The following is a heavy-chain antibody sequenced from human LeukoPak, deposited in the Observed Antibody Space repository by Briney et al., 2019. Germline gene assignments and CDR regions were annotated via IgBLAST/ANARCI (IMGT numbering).Heavy chain of an antibody. V-gene: IGHV4-61*01. CDR1: GGSVSSGSYY. CDR3: AGGPTRLVSFLYYYYYGMDV. J-gene: IGHJ6*02. Sequence: SETLSLTCTVSGGSVSSGSYYWSWIRQPPGKGLEWIGYIYYSGSTNYNPSLKSRVTISVDTSKNQFSLKLSSVTAADTAVYYCAGGPTRLVSFLYYYYYGMDVWGQGTTVTVS. D-gene: IGHD3-9*01. CDR2: IYYSGST.